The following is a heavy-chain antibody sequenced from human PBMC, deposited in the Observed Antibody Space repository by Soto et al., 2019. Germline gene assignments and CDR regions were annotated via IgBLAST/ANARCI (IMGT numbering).Heavy chain of an antibody. CDR1: GFLVSNNY. J-gene: IGHJ6*02. Sequence: GGSLRLSCAASGFLVSNNYMNWVRQAPGKGLEWVSVIYSGGSAYYADSVKGRFTISRDNSKNTLYLQLTSLRTEDTAVYYCARGRYLDCNYYCRDVWGQGTTFAVSS. CDR2: IYSGGSA. V-gene: IGHV3-53*01. CDR3: ARGRYLDCNYYCRDV. D-gene: IGHD2-21*02.